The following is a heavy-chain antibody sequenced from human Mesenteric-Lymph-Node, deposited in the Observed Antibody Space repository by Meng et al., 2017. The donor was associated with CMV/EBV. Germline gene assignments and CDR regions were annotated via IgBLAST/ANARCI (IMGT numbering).Heavy chain of an antibody. CDR2: ISSTSYI. CDR3: ARDIFWSGYSPVDY. J-gene: IGHJ4*02. CDR1: GFTFSNSD. D-gene: IGHD3-3*01. Sequence: GGSLRLSCAASGFTFSNSDMNWVRQAPGKGLEWVSSISSTSYIYYADSVKGRFTISRDSAKNSLYLQMNSLRAEDTAVYYCARDIFWSGYSPVDYWGQGTLVTVSS. V-gene: IGHV3-69-1*01.